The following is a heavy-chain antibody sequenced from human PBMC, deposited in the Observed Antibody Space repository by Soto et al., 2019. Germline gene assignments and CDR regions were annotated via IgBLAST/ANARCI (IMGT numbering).Heavy chain of an antibody. CDR3: ARPLQLAVSGFDP. CDR1: GGSISSGGYS. Sequence: SETLSLTCAVSGGSISSGGYSWSWIRQPPGKGLEWIGYIYHSGSTYYNPSLKSRVTISVDRSKNQFSLKLSSVTAADTAVYYCARPLQLAVSGFDPWGQGTTVTVSS. J-gene: IGHJ5*02. CDR2: IYHSGST. V-gene: IGHV4-30-2*01. D-gene: IGHD3-3*02.